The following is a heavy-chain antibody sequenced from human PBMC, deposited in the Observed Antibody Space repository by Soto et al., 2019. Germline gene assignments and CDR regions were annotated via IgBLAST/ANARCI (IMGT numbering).Heavy chain of an antibody. D-gene: IGHD4-4*01. V-gene: IGHV4-30-2*01. J-gene: IGHJ4*01. CDR3: ARYSAYRGHFDF. Sequence: SETLSLTCAVSGGSISSDGHAWSWIRQPPGKGLELIASIFHSGSTYYNPSLKTRVTILADGYNNQFSLRLRSVTAADTAVYYCARYSAYRGHFDFWGHGALVTVSS. CDR1: GGSISSDGHA. CDR2: IFHSGST.